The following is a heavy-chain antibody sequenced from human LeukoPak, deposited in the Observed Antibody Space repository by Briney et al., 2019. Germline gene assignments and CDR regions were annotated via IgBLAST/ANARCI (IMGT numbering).Heavy chain of an antibody. D-gene: IGHD3-22*01. CDR3: ARQDSSGYYY. V-gene: IGHV4-59*08. J-gene: IGHJ4*02. Sequence: SETLSLTCTVSGGSMSTYFWSWVRQPPGKGLEWIGYIYYSGSTNYNPSLKSRVIMSVDTSKNQFSLKLSSVTAADTAVYYCARQDSSGYYYWGQGTLVTVSS. CDR1: GGSMSTYF. CDR2: IYYSGST.